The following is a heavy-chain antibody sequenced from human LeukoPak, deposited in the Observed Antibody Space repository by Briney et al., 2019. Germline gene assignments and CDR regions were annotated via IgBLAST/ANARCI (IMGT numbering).Heavy chain of an antibody. CDR3: ARDRGPRTGFMVREAYDH. J-gene: IGHJ4*02. CDR1: GFTFSDYC. CDR2: INTDGSIT. V-gene: IGHV3-74*01. Sequence: GGSLRLSCAASGFTFSDYCIHWVRQAPGKGLVWVSRINTDGSITNYADSVKGRFTISRDNAKNTLYLQMSSLRAEDTAVYYCARDRGPRTGFMVREAYDHWGQGTLVTVSS. D-gene: IGHD3-10*01.